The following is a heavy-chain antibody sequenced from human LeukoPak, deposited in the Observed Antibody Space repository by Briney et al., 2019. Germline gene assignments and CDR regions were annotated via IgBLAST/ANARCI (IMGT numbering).Heavy chain of an antibody. CDR3: ARESSWSFDY. J-gene: IGHJ4*02. CDR2: IYSDGGT. Sequence: GGSLRLSCAASGLTVSSSYMSWVRQAPGKGLEWVSVIYSDGGTYYAASVKDRFTISRDNSKNTLYLQMNSLRAEDTALYYCARESSWSFDYWGQGTLVTVSS. D-gene: IGHD6-13*01. V-gene: IGHV3-66*01. CDR1: GLTVSSSY.